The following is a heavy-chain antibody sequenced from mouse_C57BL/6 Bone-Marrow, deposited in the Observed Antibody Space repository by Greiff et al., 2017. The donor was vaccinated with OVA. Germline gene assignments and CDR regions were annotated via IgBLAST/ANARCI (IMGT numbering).Heavy chain of an antibody. V-gene: IGHV10-1*01. Sequence: EVQGVESGGGLVQPKGSLKLSCAASGFSFNTYAMNWVRQAPGKGLEWVARIRSKSNNYATYYADSVKDRFTISRDDSESMLYLQMNNLKTEDTAMYYCVGDYDEGDYFDYWGQGTTLTVSS. D-gene: IGHD2-4*01. J-gene: IGHJ2*01. CDR3: VGDYDEGDYFDY. CDR1: GFSFNTYA. CDR2: IRSKSNNYAT.